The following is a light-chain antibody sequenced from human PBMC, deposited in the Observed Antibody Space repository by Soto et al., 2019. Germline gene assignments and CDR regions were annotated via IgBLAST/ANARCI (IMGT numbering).Light chain of an antibody. J-gene: IGKJ1*01. CDR1: QSLLHSNGYYY. CDR2: LGS. Sequence: DFVMTQSPLSLPVTPGAPASISCRSSQSLLHSNGYYYLDWYLQKPGQSPQLLIYLGSNRAAGVPDRFSGSGSGTDFTLKISRVEAEDVGVYYCMQALQTRTFGQGTKVYIK. CDR3: MQALQTRT. V-gene: IGKV2-28*01.